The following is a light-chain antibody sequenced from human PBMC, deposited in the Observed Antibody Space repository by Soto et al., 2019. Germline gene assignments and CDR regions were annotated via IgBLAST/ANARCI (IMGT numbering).Light chain of an antibody. Sequence: EIVLTQSPGSLSLSPGERATLSCRASQSIRSSYLAWYQQKPGQAPRLLIYAASRRATGIPDRFSGSGSGTDFTLTISRLEPEDFAVYYCQQYGTSLFTFGPGTKVDIK. CDR1: QSIRSSY. CDR3: QQYGTSLFT. J-gene: IGKJ3*01. V-gene: IGKV3-20*01. CDR2: AAS.